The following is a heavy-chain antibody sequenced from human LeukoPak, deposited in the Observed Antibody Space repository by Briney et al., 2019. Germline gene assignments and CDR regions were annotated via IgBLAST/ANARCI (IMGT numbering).Heavy chain of an antibody. CDR3: ARVAAAGIYGMDV. J-gene: IGHJ6*02. CDR1: LGSISMYY. V-gene: IGHV4-59*01. Sequence: SETLSLTCMVSLGSISMYYWSWIRQPPEKGLEWIGYIYYSGSTNYNRSLKGRVTISVDTSKNQFSLKLSSVTAADTAVYYCARVAAAGIYGMDVWGQGTTVTVSS. D-gene: IGHD6-13*01. CDR2: IYYSGST.